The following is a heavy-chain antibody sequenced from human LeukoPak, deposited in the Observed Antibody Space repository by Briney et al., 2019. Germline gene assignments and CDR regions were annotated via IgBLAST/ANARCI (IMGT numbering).Heavy chain of an antibody. CDR3: ARGGETASTKWSMIDY. CDR2: ISDDGNTK. J-gene: IGHJ4*02. CDR1: GFTFNTHT. Sequence: PGGSLRLSCSASGFTFNTHTMHWVRQAPGKGLEWVAVISDDGNTKFYADSVRGRFTISRDNSRNTLYLQLSSLRAEDTAVFFCARGGETASTKWSMIDYWGQGTLVTV. V-gene: IGHV3-30-3*01. D-gene: IGHD3-16*01.